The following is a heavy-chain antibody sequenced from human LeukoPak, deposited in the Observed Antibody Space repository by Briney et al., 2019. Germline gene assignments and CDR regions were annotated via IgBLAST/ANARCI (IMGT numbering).Heavy chain of an antibody. Sequence: ASVKVSCKASGYTFTSYDTNWVRQATGQGLEWMGWMNPNSGNTGYAQKFQGRVTMTRNTSISTAYMELSSLRSEDTAVYYCASIYGSSWYGWFDPWGQGTLVTVSS. J-gene: IGHJ5*02. CDR2: MNPNSGNT. V-gene: IGHV1-8*01. D-gene: IGHD6-13*01. CDR1: GYTFTSYD. CDR3: ASIYGSSWYGWFDP.